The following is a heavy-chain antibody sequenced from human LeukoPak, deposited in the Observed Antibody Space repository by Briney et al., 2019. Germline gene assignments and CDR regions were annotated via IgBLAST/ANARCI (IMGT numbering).Heavy chain of an antibody. CDR3: ARVITPSYYGHFVY. CDR1: GFTFSDYW. D-gene: IGHD3-22*01. Sequence: GGSLSLSCTPSGFTFSDYWMHWVRQAPGKGLVWVSRINSDGSRTNYADCVKGRFTTSRDNAKNTVFLQMNSLRAEDAAVYYCARVITPSYYGHFVYWGQGALATVSS. V-gene: IGHV3-74*01. CDR2: INSDGSRT. J-gene: IGHJ4*02.